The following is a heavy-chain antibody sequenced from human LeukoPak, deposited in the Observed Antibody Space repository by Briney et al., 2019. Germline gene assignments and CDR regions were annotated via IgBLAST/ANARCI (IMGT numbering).Heavy chain of an antibody. CDR3: ARGDHSSSWYFIYYYYYYMDV. J-gene: IGHJ6*03. CDR1: GYTFTSYG. D-gene: IGHD6-13*01. CDR2: MNPNSGNT. V-gene: IGHV1-8*02. Sequence: ASVKVSCKASGYTFTSYGISWVRQAPGQGLEWMGWMNPNSGNTGYAQKFQGRVTMTRNTSISTAYMELSSLRSEDTAVYYCARGDHSSSWYFIYYYYYYMDVWGKGTTVTVSS.